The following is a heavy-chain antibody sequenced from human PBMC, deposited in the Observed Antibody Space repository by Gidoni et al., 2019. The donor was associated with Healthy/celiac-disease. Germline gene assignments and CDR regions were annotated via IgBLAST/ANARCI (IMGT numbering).Heavy chain of an antibody. Sequence: QVQLQQWGAGLLKPSETLSLTCAVYGGSFSGYYWSWIRQPPGKGLEWIGEINHSGSTNYNPSLKSRVTISVDTSKNQFSLKLSSVTAADTAVYYCARGELGMGATSVLGYWGQGTLVTVSS. CDR2: INHSGST. D-gene: IGHD1-26*01. CDR3: ARGELGMGATSVLGY. V-gene: IGHV4-34*01. J-gene: IGHJ4*02. CDR1: GGSFSGYY.